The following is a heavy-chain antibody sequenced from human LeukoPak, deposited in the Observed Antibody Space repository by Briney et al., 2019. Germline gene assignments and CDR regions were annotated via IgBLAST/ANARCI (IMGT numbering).Heavy chain of an antibody. D-gene: IGHD2-2*01. CDR3: ARKYCSSTSCLFDY. J-gene: IGHJ4*02. CDR2: ISTSGSPI. Sequence: GGSLRLSCAASGFTFSSYEMNWVRQAPGKGLEWVSYISTSGSPIYYADSVKGRFTISRDNAKNSLYLQMNSLRAEDTAVYYCARKYCSSTSCLFDYWGQGTLVTASS. V-gene: IGHV3-48*03. CDR1: GFTFSSYE.